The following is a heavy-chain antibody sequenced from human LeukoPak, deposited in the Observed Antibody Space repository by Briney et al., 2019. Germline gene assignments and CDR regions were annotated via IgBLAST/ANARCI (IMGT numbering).Heavy chain of an antibody. D-gene: IGHD1-26*01. J-gene: IGHJ4*02. CDR1: GYTFTGYY. CDR3: ARDLTTTYEFDY. V-gene: IGHV1-46*01. CDR2: INPSGGST. Sequence: ASVKVSCKASGYTFTGYYMHWVRQAPGQGLEWMGIINPSGGSTSYAQKFQGRVTMTRDMSTSTVYMELSSLRSEDTAVYYCARDLTTTYEFDYWGQGTLVTVSS.